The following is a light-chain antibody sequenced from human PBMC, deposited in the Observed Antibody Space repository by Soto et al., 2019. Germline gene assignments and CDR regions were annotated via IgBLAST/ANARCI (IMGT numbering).Light chain of an antibody. CDR3: QQYDTYPYT. J-gene: IGKJ1*01. CDR2: GAS. Sequence: DIQLTQSPSTLSASVGDRVTVTCRASKNVSSWLAWYQQKPGETPKLLVYGASRLQSGVPSRFSGSGSGTEFTLFITSLQPDDFATYYCQQYDTYPYTFGQGTKV. CDR1: KNVSSW. V-gene: IGKV1-5*03.